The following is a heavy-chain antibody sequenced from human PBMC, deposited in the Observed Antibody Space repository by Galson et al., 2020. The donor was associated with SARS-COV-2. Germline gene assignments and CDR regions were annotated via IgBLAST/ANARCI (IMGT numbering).Heavy chain of an antibody. J-gene: IGHJ5*02. CDR3: TRVLETELLDWGNWFDP. CDR1: GFTFGDYA. Sequence: GVLRLSCTASGFTFGDYAMSWFRQAPGKGLEWVGFIRNKAYGGTTEYAASVKGRFTISRDDSKSIAYLQMNSLKTEDTAVYYCTRVLETELLDWGNWFDPWGQGTLVTVSS. D-gene: IGHD1-26*01. CDR2: IRNKAYGGTT. V-gene: IGHV3-49*03.